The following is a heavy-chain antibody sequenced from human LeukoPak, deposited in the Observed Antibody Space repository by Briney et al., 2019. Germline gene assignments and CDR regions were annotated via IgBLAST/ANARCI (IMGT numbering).Heavy chain of an antibody. Sequence: SVKVSCKASGGTFSSYAISGVRQAPGQGLEWMGGIIPIFGTANYAQKFQGRVTITADESTSTAYMELSSLRSEDTAVYYCARDPPYCSGGSCYSGYYGMDVWGKGTTVTVSS. CDR1: GGTFSSYA. CDR3: ARDPPYCSGGSCYSGYYGMDV. J-gene: IGHJ6*04. D-gene: IGHD2-15*01. V-gene: IGHV1-69*13. CDR2: IIPIFGTA.